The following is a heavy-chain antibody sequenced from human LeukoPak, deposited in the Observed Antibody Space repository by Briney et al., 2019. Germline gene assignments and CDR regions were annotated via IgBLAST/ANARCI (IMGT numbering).Heavy chain of an antibody. V-gene: IGHV3-21*04. CDR1: GFTFSSYS. D-gene: IGHD6-19*01. J-gene: IGHJ4*02. CDR3: ARLRSSGWLYYFDY. CDR2: ISSSSSYI. Sequence: PGGSLRLSCAASGFTFSSYSMTWVRQAPGKGLEWVSSISSSSSYIYYADSVKGRFTISRDNAKNSLYLQMNSLRAEDTAVYYCARLRSSGWLYYFDYWGQGTLVTVSS.